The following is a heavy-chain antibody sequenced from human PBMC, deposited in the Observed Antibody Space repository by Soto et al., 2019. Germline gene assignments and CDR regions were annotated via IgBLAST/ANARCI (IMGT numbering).Heavy chain of an antibody. CDR3: VKPYFDFWSGYYGAAKDDVFAI. J-gene: IGHJ3*02. CDR2: ISGNGKIT. D-gene: IGHD3-3*01. CDR1: GFTFSSYS. V-gene: IGHV3-23*01. Sequence: DVQLLQSGGGLVQPGGSLRLSCEASGFTFSSYSINWVRQAPGTGLEWVSGISGNGKITHYADSVKGRFTISRDNSKNRLYLDINNLRAEATARYYCVKPYFDFWSGYYGAAKDDVFAIWGQVTMVTVSS.